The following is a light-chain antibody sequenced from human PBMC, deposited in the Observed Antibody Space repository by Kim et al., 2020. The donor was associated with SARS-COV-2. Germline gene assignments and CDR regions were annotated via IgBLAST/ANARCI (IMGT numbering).Light chain of an antibody. V-gene: IGKV1-5*03. CDR1: QSISSW. CDR3: QHYNSYST. CDR2: KAS. Sequence: DIQMTQSPSTLSASVGDRVTITCRASQSISSWLAWYQQKPGKAPKLLIYKASSLESGVPSRFSGSGSGTEFTLTISSLQPDDFATYYCQHYNSYSTFGQGTK. J-gene: IGKJ2*01.